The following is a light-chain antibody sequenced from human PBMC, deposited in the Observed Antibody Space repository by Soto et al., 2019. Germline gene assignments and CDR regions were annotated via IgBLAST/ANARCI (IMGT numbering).Light chain of an antibody. CDR3: QQYNNWPPRT. J-gene: IGKJ1*01. Sequence: EIVMTHSPATLSVSPGERATLYGSASQSVSSNLAWYQQKPGQAPRLLIYGASTRATGIPARISGSGSGTDFTLTISSLEPEDFAVYYCQQYNNWPPRTFGQGTKVDIK. V-gene: IGKV3D-15*01. CDR2: GAS. CDR1: QSVSSN.